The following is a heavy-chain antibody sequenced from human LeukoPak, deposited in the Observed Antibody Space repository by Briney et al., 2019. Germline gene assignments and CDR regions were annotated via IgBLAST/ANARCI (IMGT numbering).Heavy chain of an antibody. V-gene: IGHV4-59*08. D-gene: IGHD3-22*01. CDR3: ARHWSGDSSGYYPLDY. Sequence: SETLSLTCTVSGGPISSYYWSWIRQPPGKGLEWIGYIYYSGSTNYNPSLKSRVTISVDTSKNQFSLKLSSVTAADTAVYYCARHWSGDSSGYYPLDYWGQGTLVTVSS. CDR2: IYYSGST. J-gene: IGHJ4*02. CDR1: GGPISSYY.